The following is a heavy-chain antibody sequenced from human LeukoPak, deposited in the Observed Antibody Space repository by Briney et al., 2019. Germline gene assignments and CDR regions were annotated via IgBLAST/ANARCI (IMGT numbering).Heavy chain of an antibody. CDR1: GFTFSSYA. J-gene: IGHJ5*02. Sequence: GRSLRLSCAASGFTFSSYAMHWVRQAPGKGLEWVANIKQDGSEKYYVDSVKGRFTISRDNAKSSLYLQMNSLRAEDTAVYYCARSCHYDSSGPIVDWFDPWGQGTLVTVSS. V-gene: IGHV3-7*03. CDR3: ARSCHYDSSGPIVDWFDP. D-gene: IGHD3-22*01. CDR2: IKQDGSEK.